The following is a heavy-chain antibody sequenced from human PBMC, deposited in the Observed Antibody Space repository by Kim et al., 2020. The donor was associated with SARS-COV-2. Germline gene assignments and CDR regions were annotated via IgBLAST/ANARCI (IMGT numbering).Heavy chain of an antibody. CDR2: TT. J-gene: IGHJ2*01. CDR3: AKVANYWYFDL. Sequence: TTYYADTVNGRCTISRDKSKNTVFLQMNGLRAEDTALYYCAKVANYWYFDLWGRGTLVTVSS. V-gene: IGHV3-23*01.